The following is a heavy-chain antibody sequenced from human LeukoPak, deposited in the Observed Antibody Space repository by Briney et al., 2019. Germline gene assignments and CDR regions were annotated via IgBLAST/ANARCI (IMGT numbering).Heavy chain of an antibody. CDR2: IKQDGSEE. D-gene: IGHD1-14*01. CDR1: GFTFNIYW. Sequence: TGGSLRLSCEASGFTFNIYWMSWVRQAPGKGLEWVANIKQDGSEEYYVDSVKGRFTISRDNAKNSLYLQMNSLRAEDTAVYYCAAGLFGGYWGQGTLVTVSS. J-gene: IGHJ4*02. CDR3: AAGLFGGY. V-gene: IGHV3-7*01.